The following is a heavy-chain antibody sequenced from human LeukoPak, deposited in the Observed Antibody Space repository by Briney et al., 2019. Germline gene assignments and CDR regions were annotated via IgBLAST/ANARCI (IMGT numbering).Heavy chain of an antibody. V-gene: IGHV1-24*01. CDR2: FDPEDGET. Sequence: ASVKVSCKVSGYTLTELSMHWVRQAPGKGLEWMGGFDPEDGETIYAQKFQGRVTMTEDTSTDTAYMELSRLRSDDTAVYYCARSRLYGDYGATFDYWGQGTLVTVSS. D-gene: IGHD4-17*01. J-gene: IGHJ4*02. CDR3: ARSRLYGDYGATFDY. CDR1: GYTLTELS.